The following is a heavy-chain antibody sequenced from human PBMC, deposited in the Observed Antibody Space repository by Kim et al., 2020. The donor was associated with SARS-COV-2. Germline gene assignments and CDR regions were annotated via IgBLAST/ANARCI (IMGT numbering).Heavy chain of an antibody. Sequence: SEKCYVDSVKGRFTITRDNAKDSLYLQMDSLRIEDTAVYYCARDVRYFDYWGQGTLVTVSS. CDR3: ARDVRYFDY. J-gene: IGHJ4*02. D-gene: IGHD3-9*01. CDR2: SEK. V-gene: IGHV3-7*03.